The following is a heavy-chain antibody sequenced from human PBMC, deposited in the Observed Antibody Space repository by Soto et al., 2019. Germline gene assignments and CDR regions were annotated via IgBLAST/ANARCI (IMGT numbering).Heavy chain of an antibody. J-gene: IGHJ6*02. CDR3: ATHSSLYCSGGSCYDGMDV. CDR1: GGSISSGSYY. D-gene: IGHD2-15*01. V-gene: IGHV4-39*01. CDR2: IYYSGST. Sequence: SETLSLTCTVSGGSISSGSYYWGWIRQPPGKGLEWIGSIYYSGSTYYNPSLKSRVTISVDTSKNQFSLKLSSVTAADTAVYYCATHSSLYCSGGSCYDGMDVWGQGTTVTVSS.